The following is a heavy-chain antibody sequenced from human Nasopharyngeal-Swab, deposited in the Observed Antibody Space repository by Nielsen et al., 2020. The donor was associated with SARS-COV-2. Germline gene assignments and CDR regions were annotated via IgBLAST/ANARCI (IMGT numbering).Heavy chain of an antibody. CDR2: IIPMFGTA. V-gene: IGHV1-69*06. CDR1: GDTFSSSA. Sequence: SVKVSCKASGDTFSSSAITWVRKAPGQGLEWMGGIIPMFGTADYAQKFQGRVTITADRSTSTAYMEMNSLRSEDTAVYYCARAHPRSCTDGVCFRSQVYNWFDPWGQGTLVTVSS. J-gene: IGHJ5*02. CDR3: ARAHPRSCTDGVCFRSQVYNWFDP. D-gene: IGHD2-8*01.